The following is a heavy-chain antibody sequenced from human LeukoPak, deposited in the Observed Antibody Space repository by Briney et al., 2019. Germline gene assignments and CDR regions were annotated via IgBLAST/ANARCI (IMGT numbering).Heavy chain of an antibody. J-gene: IGHJ3*02. V-gene: IGHV5-51*01. Sequence: GESLKISCKGSGYSFTTYWIGSVRQMPGKGLEWMGIIYPGDSDTRYSPSFQGQVTISADKSISTAYLQWSSLKASDTAMYYCARTYRLSGSYDAFDIWGQGTMVTVSS. CDR2: IYPGDSDT. CDR3: ARTYRLSGSYDAFDI. D-gene: IGHD1-26*01. CDR1: GYSFTTYW.